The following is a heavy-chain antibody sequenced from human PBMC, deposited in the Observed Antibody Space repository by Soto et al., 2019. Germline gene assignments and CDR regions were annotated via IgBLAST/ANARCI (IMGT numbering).Heavy chain of an antibody. CDR1: GFTFSNAW. Sequence: VQLVESGGGLVKPGGSLRLSCAASGFTFSNAWMNWVRQAPGKGLEWVGRIKSKTDGGTTDYAAPVKGRFTISRDDSKNTLYLQMNSLKTEDTAVYYCTSRPDYYYYGMDVWGQGTTVTVSS. V-gene: IGHV3-15*07. CDR2: IKSKTDGGTT. CDR3: TSRPDYYYYGMDV. J-gene: IGHJ6*02.